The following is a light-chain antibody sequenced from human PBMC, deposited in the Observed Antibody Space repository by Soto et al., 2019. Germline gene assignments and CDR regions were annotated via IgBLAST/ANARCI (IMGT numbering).Light chain of an antibody. V-gene: IGKV3-20*01. J-gene: IGKJ1*01. CDR3: QQYGSSRWT. Sequence: EIVLTQSPGTLSLSPGGRATLSCRASQSVSSSYLAWYQQKPGQAPRLVIYGASSRATGIPDRFSGSGSGTDFTLTISRLEPEDFAVYYCQQYGSSRWTFCQGTKVEIK. CDR2: GAS. CDR1: QSVSSSY.